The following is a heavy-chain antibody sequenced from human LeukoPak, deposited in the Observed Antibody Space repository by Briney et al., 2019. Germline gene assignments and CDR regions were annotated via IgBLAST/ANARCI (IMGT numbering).Heavy chain of an antibody. J-gene: IGHJ4*02. CDR2: ISGSGGST. Sequence: GGSLRLSCAASGFTFSSYAMSWVRQAPGKGLEWVSAISGSGGSTYYADSVKGRFTISRDNSKNTLYLQMNSLRAEDTAVYYCARGKAAAGQNYYFDYWGQGTLVTVSS. D-gene: IGHD6-13*01. CDR1: GFTFSSYA. V-gene: IGHV3-23*01. CDR3: ARGKAAAGQNYYFDY.